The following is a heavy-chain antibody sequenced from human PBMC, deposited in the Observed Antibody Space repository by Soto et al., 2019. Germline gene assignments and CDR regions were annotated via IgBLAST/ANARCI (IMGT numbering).Heavy chain of an antibody. V-gene: IGHV3-15*07. Sequence: EVQLVDSGGGSVEPGGSLRLSCAASGFTFTNAWLNWVRQAPGKGLEWVGRIKSKINGGTTDYAAPVKGRFSISRDESEYAVYLQMNSLKSEDTAVYYCAADLPDWGAYAFDYWGEGALVTVSS. D-gene: IGHD3-16*01. J-gene: IGHJ4*02. CDR3: AADLPDWGAYAFDY. CDR1: GFTFTNAW. CDR2: IKSKINGGTT.